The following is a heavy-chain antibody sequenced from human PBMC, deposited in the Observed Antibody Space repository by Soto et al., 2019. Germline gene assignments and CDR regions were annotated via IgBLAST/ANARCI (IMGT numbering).Heavy chain of an antibody. CDR3: ARTNVDIVATINFDY. V-gene: IGHV2-26*01. CDR2: IFSNDEK. CDR1: GFSLSNARMG. D-gene: IGHD5-12*01. J-gene: IGHJ4*02. Sequence: QVTLKESGPVLVNPTETLTLTCTVSGFSLSNARMGVSWIRQPPGKALEWLAHIFSNDEKSYSTSLKSRLTISKDTSKSQVVLTMTNMDPVDTATYYCARTNVDIVATINFDYWGQGTLVTVSS.